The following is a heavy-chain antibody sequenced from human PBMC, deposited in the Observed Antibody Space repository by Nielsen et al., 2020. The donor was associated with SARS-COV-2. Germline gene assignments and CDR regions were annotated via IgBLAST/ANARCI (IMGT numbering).Heavy chain of an antibody. CDR2: ISGSGGST. D-gene: IGHD1-14*01. CDR3: AKDQFSLNHGAFDI. V-gene: IGHV3-23*01. CDR1: GFTFSSYA. J-gene: IGHJ3*02. Sequence: LTCAASGFTFSSYAMSWVRQAPGKGLEWVSAISGSGGSTYYADSVKGRFTISRDNSKNTLYLQMNSLRAEDTAVYYCAKDQFSLNHGAFDIWGQGTMVTVSS.